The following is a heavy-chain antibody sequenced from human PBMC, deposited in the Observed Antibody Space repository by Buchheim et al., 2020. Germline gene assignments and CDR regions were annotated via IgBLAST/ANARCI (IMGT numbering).Heavy chain of an antibody. CDR1: GFTFSSYA. Sequence: QVQLVESGGGVVQPGRSLRLSCAASGFTFSSYAMHWVRQAPGKGLEWVAVISYDGSNKYYADSVKGRFTISRDNSKNTLYLQMNSLRAEDTAVYYCARFGLVVLQLWSWGQGTL. CDR3: ARFGLVVLQLWS. CDR2: ISYDGSNK. V-gene: IGHV3-30*01. J-gene: IGHJ5*02. D-gene: IGHD5-18*01.